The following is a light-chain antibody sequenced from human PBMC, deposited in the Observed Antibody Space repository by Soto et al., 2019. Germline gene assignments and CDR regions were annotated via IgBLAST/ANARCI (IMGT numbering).Light chain of an antibody. J-gene: IGKJ1*01. CDR3: QQSYSTPPT. CDR2: AAS. V-gene: IGKV1-39*01. CDR1: QSISSY. Sequence: DIQITQSPSSLSASVGYRVTITCRASQSISSYLNWYQQKPGKAHKLLIYAASSLQSGVPSRFSGSGSGTDFTLTISSLQPEDFATYYCQQSYSTPPTFGQGTKVDI.